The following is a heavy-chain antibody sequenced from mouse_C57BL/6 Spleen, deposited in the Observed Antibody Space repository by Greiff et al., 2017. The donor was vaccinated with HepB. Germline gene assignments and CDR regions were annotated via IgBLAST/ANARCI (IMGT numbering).Heavy chain of an antibody. CDR3: TGSYYGNYGYFDY. V-gene: IGHV6-3*01. D-gene: IGHD2-1*01. Sequence: EVKLVESGGGLVQPGGSMKLSCVASGFTFSNYWMNWVRQSPEKGLEWVAQIRLKSDNYATHYAESVKGRFTISRDDSKSSVYLQMNNLRAEDTGIYYCTGSYYGNYGYFDYWGQGTTLTVSS. J-gene: IGHJ2*01. CDR2: IRLKSDNYAT. CDR1: GFTFSNYW.